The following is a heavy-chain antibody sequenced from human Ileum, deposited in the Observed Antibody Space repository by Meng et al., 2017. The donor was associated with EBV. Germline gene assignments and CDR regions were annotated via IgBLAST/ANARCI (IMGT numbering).Heavy chain of an antibody. D-gene: IGHD2-21*01. CDR1: GYTFSNYA. Sequence: QVQCWQSGPEVKKPGASVKLSCKASGYTFSNYAIHWVRQAPGQRPEWMGWINADNGNTKYSQKFQGRVTITRNTPASTVYMDVRSLRSEDTAVYFCARVERGVKFDKWGQGTLVTVSS. J-gene: IGHJ4*01. V-gene: IGHV1-3*01. CDR3: ARVERGVKFDK. CDR2: INADNGNT.